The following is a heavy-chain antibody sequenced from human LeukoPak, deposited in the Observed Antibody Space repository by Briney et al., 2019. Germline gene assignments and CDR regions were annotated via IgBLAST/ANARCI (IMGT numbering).Heavy chain of an antibody. CDR1: GCTFSSYA. J-gene: IGHJ4*02. Sequence: GGSLRLSCAASGCTFSSYAMHWVRQAPGKGLEWVAVISYDGSNKYYADSAKGRFTISRDNSKNTLYLQMNSLRAEDTAVYYCARGGPTQYSWFDYWGQGTLVTVSS. CDR3: ARGGPTQYSWFDY. D-gene: IGHD2-21*01. CDR2: ISYDGSNK. V-gene: IGHV3-30-3*01.